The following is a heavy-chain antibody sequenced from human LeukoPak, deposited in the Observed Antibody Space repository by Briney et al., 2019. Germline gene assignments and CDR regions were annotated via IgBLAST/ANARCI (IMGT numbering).Heavy chain of an antibody. Sequence: ASVKVSCKASGYTFTSYGISWVRQAPGQGLEWMGWISAYNGNTKYAQRLQGRVTMTTDTSTTTAYVELSSLRSEDTAVYYCARVVGLTGYSSSWYSGYYYYMDVWGKGTTVTVSS. J-gene: IGHJ6*03. CDR1: GYTFTSYG. V-gene: IGHV1-18*01. D-gene: IGHD6-13*01. CDR3: ARVVGLTGYSSSWYSGYYYYMDV. CDR2: ISAYNGNT.